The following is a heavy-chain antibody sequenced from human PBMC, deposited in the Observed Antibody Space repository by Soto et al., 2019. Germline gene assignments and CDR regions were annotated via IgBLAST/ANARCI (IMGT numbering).Heavy chain of an antibody. V-gene: IGHV4-59*01. CDR3: ARGRGGWFINQLLNAFDI. CDR2: IYYSGST. J-gene: IGHJ3*02. Sequence: QVQLQESGPGLVKPSETLSLTCTVSGGSISSYYWSWIRQPPGKGLEWIGYIYYSGSTNYNPSLNSRVTISVDTSKNQCSLKLSSVTAADTAVYYCARGRGGWFINQLLNAFDIWGQGTMVTVSS. CDR1: GGSISSYY. D-gene: IGHD2-2*01.